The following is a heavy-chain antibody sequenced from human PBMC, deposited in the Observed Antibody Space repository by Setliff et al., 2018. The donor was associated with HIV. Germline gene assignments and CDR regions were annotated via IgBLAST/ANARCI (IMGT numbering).Heavy chain of an antibody. CDR3: ARGYEGSSPGGALDI. V-gene: IGHV4-34*01. J-gene: IGHJ3*02. Sequence: PSETLSLTCAVYGGSFSGYYWNWIRQPPGKGLEWIGEINHSGTTNYNPSLKSRATISVDTSKNQFSLQLRSVTASDMAVYYCARGYEGSSPGGALDIWGQGTMVTVS. CDR1: GGSFSGYY. CDR2: INHSGTT. D-gene: IGHD6-6*01.